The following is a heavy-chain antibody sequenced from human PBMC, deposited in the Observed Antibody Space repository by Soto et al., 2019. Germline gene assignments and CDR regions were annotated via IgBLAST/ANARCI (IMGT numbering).Heavy chain of an antibody. CDR1: GGSISSSSYY. V-gene: IGHV4-39*01. J-gene: IGHJ4*02. D-gene: IGHD3-22*01. CDR2: IYYSGST. Sequence: SETLSLTCTVSGGSISSSSYYWGWIRQPPGKGLEWIGSIYYSGSTYYNPSLKSRVTISVDTSKNQFSLKLSSVTAADTAVYYCARTGGYDSSGYCTYFDYWGQGTLVTVSS. CDR3: ARTGGYDSSGYCTYFDY.